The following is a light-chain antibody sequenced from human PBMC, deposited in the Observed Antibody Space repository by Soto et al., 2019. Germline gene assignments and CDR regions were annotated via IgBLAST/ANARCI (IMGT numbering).Light chain of an antibody. Sequence: QSALTQPASVSGSPGQSITISCTGTSSDVGGYNYVSWHQRHPGKAPKLMIYDVSNRPSGVSNRFSGSKSGNTASLTISGLQAADEADYYCSSYTSSSTLEVFGTGTKLTVL. V-gene: IGLV2-14*01. CDR3: SSYTSSSTLEV. J-gene: IGLJ1*01. CDR1: SSDVGGYNY. CDR2: DVS.